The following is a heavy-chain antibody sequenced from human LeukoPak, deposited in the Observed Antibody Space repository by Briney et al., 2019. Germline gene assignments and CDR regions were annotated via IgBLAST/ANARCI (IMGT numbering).Heavy chain of an antibody. Sequence: PGGSLRLSCAASGFTFSNAWMNWVRQAPGKGLEWVSYISSSSSTMYYADSVKGRFTISRDHAKNSLYLQMNSLRDEDAAVYYCARDSAHYEGYFFDFWGQGTLVTVSS. V-gene: IGHV3-48*02. D-gene: IGHD2/OR15-2a*01. J-gene: IGHJ4*02. CDR3: ARDSAHYEGYFFDF. CDR2: ISSSSSTM. CDR1: GFTFSNAW.